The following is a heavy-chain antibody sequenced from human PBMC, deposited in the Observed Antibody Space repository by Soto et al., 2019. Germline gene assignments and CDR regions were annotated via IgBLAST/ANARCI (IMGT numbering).Heavy chain of an antibody. CDR2: IYYRGST. Sequence: QVQLQESGPGLVKPSQTLSLTCTVSCGSISSGGYYWSWIRQHPGQGLEWIGYIYYRGSTYYNPSLKSRVTISVDPSKNQFSLKLSSVTAADTAVYYCATIPMVRGVHFDSWGQGTLVTVSS. CDR3: ATIPMVRGVHFDS. CDR1: CGSISSGGYY. J-gene: IGHJ4*02. V-gene: IGHV4-31*03. D-gene: IGHD3-10*01.